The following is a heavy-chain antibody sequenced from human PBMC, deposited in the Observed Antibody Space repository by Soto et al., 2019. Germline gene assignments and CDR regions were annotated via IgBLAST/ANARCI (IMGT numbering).Heavy chain of an antibody. CDR1: GGSISSGGYY. D-gene: IGHD2-2*01. CDR3: ARYSPYCSSTRCYLSWFDA. CDR2: IYYSGST. J-gene: IGHJ5*02. V-gene: IGHV4-31*03. Sequence: PSETLSLTCTVSGGSISSGGYYWSWIRQHPGKGLEWIGYIYYSGSTYYNPSLKSRVTISVDTSKNQFSLRLSSVTAADTAVYYCARYSPYCSSTRCYLSWFDAWGQGTLVTVSS.